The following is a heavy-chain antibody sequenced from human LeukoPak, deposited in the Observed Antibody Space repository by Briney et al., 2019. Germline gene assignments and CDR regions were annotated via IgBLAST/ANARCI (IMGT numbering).Heavy chain of an antibody. CDR1: GGTFSSYT. Sequence: ASVKVSCKASGGTFSSYTISWVRQAPGQGLEWMGTIIPILGIANYALKFQGRVTITADKSTSTAYMELSSLRSEDTAVYYCARDCSSTSCYTPGDWFDPWGQGALVTVSS. V-gene: IGHV1-69*04. CDR2: IIPILGIA. D-gene: IGHD2-2*02. J-gene: IGHJ5*02. CDR3: ARDCSSTSCYTPGDWFDP.